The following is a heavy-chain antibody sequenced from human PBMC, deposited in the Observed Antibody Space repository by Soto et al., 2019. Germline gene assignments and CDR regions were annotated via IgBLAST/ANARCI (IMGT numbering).Heavy chain of an antibody. CDR1: GYTFTSYA. J-gene: IGHJ4*02. D-gene: IGHD2-21*02. V-gene: IGHV1-3*05. CDR2: INAGNGNT. CDR3: AGIIVVVTPPDY. Sequence: QVQLVQSGAEEKKPGASVKVSCKASGYTFTSYAMHWVRQAPGQRLEWMGWINAGNGNTKYSHKFQGRVTITRDTSANSASRELGGLRSEDTAVYYCAGIIVVVTPPDYWDKGTLVPVSP.